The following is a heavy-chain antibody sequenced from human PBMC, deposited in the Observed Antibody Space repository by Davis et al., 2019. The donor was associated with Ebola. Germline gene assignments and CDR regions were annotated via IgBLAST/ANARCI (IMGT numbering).Heavy chain of an antibody. Sequence: PSETLSLTCTVSGGAVNSGGIYWNWIRQHPGKGLEWIGYIYYSGNTYYDPSLRSRVTISLDTSKNEISLKLRSVTAADTAVYFCARGPPRLGYALWGQGTLVTVSS. CDR1: GGAVNSGGIY. CDR2: IYYSGNT. CDR3: ARGPPRLGYAL. J-gene: IGHJ4*02. D-gene: IGHD2-15*01. V-gene: IGHV4-31*03.